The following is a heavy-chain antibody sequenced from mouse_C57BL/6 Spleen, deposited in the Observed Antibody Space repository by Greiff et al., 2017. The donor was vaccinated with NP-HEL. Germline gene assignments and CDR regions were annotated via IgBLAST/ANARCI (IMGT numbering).Heavy chain of an antibody. CDR2: IVPNSGGT. J-gene: IGHJ4*01. D-gene: IGHD2-5*01. V-gene: IGHV1-72*01. CDR1: GYTFTSYW. Sequence: QVHVKQSGAELVKPGASVKLSCKASGYTFTSYWMHWVKQRPGRGLEWIGRIVPNSGGTKYNEKFKSKATLTVDKPSSTAYMQLSSLTSEDSAVYYCARDSNYVMDYWGQGTSVTVSS. CDR3: ARDSNYVMDY.